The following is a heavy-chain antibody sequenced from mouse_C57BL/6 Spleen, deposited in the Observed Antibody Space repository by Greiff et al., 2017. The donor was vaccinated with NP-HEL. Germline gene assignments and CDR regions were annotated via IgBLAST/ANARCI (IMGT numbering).Heavy chain of an antibody. J-gene: IGHJ1*03. Sequence: EVKLVESGPVLVKPGASVKMSCKASGYTFTDYYMNWVKQSHGKSLEWIGVINPYNGGTSYNQKFKGKATLTVDKSSSTAYMELNSLTSEDSAVYYCARLGGRSDIDVWGTGTTVTVSS. CDR3: ARLGGRSDIDV. CDR2: INPYNGGT. D-gene: IGHD1-1*01. CDR1: GYTFTDYY. V-gene: IGHV1-19*01.